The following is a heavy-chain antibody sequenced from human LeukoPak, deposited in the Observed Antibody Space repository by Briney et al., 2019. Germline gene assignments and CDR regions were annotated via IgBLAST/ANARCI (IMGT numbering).Heavy chain of an antibody. CDR2: IHYSGST. Sequence: SETLSLTCTVSGGSISSYYWSWIRQPPGKGLEWIGYIHYSGSTNYNPSLKSRVTISVDTSKNQFSLKLTSVTAADTAVYYCARRLKTVVAEFYFDYWGQGTLVTVSS. D-gene: IGHD3-22*01. CDR3: ARRLKTVVAEFYFDY. J-gene: IGHJ4*02. V-gene: IGHV4-59*08. CDR1: GGSISSYY.